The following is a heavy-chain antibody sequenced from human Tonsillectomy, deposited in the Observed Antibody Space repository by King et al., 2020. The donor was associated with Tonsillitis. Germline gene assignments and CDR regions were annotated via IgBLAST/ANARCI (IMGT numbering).Heavy chain of an antibody. CDR1: GFTFNTYA. V-gene: IGHV3-30-3*01. Sequence: VQLVESGGGVVQPGRSLRLSCAASGFTFNTYAIHWVRQAPGKGLEWVAVVSYDGTSKSYADSVKGRFTISRDNSNNTLYLQMNSLRPEDTAVYYCARDHGAFDYWGQGTLVTVSS. CDR2: VSYDGTSK. J-gene: IGHJ4*02. CDR3: ARDHGAFDY. D-gene: IGHD4-17*01.